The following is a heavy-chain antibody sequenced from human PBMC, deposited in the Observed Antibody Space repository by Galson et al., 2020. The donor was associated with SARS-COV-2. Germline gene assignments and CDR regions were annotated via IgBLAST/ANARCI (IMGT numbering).Heavy chain of an antibody. J-gene: IGHJ3*02. CDR2: IFSNDEK. CDR1: GFSLSNARMG. V-gene: IGHV2-26*01. CDR3: ARVYGSGSYYKGDAFDI. Sequence: SGPTLVKPTETLTLTCTVSGFSLSNARMGVSWIRPPPGKALEWLAHIFSNDEKSYSTSLKRRLTISKDTSKSQVVLTMTNMDPVDTATYYCARVYGSGSYYKGDAFDIWGQGTMVTVSS. D-gene: IGHD3-10*01.